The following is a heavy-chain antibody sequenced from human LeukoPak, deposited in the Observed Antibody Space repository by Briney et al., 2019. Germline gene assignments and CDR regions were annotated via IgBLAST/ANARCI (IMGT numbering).Heavy chain of an antibody. V-gene: IGHV1-18*01. CDR2: ISAYNGNT. J-gene: IGHJ5*02. CDR1: GGTFSSYG. D-gene: IGHD1-7*01. CDR3: ARATTRSWFDP. Sequence: GSSVKVSCKASGGTFSSYGISWVRQAPGQGLEWMGWISAYNGNTNYAQKLQGRVTMTTDTSTSTAYMELRSLRSDDTAVYYCARATTRSWFDPWGQGTLVTVSS.